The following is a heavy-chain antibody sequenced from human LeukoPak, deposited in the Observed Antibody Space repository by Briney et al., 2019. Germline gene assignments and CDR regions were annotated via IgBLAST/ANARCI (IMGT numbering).Heavy chain of an antibody. J-gene: IGHJ5*02. D-gene: IGHD1-26*01. Sequence: GGSLRLSCAASGFTFSSDYMSWVRQAPGKGLEWVSIIYSGGSTYYSDSVKGRFNIFRYNSKNTLYLQKKSLRAEDTTAYYCAGEPGGYSGSSRFARWGQGRSVTV. CDR3: AGEPGGYSGSSRFAR. V-gene: IGHV3-66*01. CDR1: GFTFSSDY. CDR2: IYSGGST.